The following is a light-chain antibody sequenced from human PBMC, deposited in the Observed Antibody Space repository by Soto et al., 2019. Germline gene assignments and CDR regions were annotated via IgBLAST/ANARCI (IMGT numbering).Light chain of an antibody. J-gene: IGLJ2*01. V-gene: IGLV2-23*01. CDR1: SSDVGSYNL. Sequence: QSALTQPASVSGSPGQSITISCTGTSSDVGSYNLVSWYQQHPGKAPKLMIYEGSKRPSGVSNRFSGSKSGNTASLTISGFQAEDEADYYCCSYAGSSTVVLGGGTKLTVL. CDR2: EGS. CDR3: CSYAGSSTVV.